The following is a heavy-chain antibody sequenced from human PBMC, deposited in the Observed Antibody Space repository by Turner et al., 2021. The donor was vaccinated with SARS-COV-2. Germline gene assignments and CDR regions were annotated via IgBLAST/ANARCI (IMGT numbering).Heavy chain of an antibody. Sequence: QVQLQESGPGLVKPSQTLSLTCTVPGGSISSGGYYWTWIRQHPGKGLEWIGYIYYSGSSYYNPSLKSRLTISVDTSKNQFSLRLSSVTAADTAVYYCARDRVYYDSSGPHAFDIWGQGTMVTVSS. V-gene: IGHV4-31*03. D-gene: IGHD3-22*01. CDR2: IYYSGSS. CDR1: GGSISSGGYY. CDR3: ARDRVYYDSSGPHAFDI. J-gene: IGHJ3*02.